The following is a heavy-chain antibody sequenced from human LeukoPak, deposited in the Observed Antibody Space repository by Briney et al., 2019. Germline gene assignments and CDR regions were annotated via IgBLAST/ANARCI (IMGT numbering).Heavy chain of an antibody. V-gene: IGHV3-7*01. CDR2: IKQDGSEK. J-gene: IGHJ4*02. Sequence: GGSLRLSCSASLFTFSAYWMSWVRQAPGKGLEWVANIKQDGSEKYYVDSVKGRFTISRDNAKNSLYLQMNSLRGEDTAVYYCARDTPGEESHWGQGTLVTVSS. CDR3: ARDTPGEESH. D-gene: IGHD2-2*01. CDR1: LFTFSAYW.